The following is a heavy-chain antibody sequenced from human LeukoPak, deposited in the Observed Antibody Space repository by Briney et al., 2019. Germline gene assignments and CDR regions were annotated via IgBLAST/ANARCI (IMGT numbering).Heavy chain of an antibody. CDR1: GYTFTSYY. D-gene: IGHD2-21*01. J-gene: IGHJ6*02. V-gene: IGHV1-46*01. CDR3: ARDLFRAAGSYYYGMDV. CDR2: INPSGGTT. Sequence: SSVKVSCKASGYTFTSYYMHWVRQAPGQGLEWMGIINPSGGTTSYAQKFQGRVTLTRDRSTSTVYMEMRSLRSEDTDVYYCARDLFRAAGSYYYGMDVWGQGTTVTVSS.